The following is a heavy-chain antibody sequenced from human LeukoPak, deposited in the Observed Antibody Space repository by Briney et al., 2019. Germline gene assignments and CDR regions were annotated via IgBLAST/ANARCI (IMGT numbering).Heavy chain of an antibody. CDR3: ARDGTVTAGPFDP. CDR2: IWYDGSNK. J-gene: IGHJ5*02. V-gene: IGHV3-33*01. Sequence: PGGSLRLSCAASGITFSSFGMHWVRQAPGEGLEWVAFIWYDGSNKYYADSVKGRFTISRDNSKNTLYLQMNSLRVEDTAVYYCARDGTVTAGPFDPWGQGTLVTVSS. CDR1: GITFSSFG. D-gene: IGHD4-11*01.